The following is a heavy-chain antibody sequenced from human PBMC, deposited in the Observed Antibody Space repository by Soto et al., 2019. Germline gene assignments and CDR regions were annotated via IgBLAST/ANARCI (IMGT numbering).Heavy chain of an antibody. CDR1: GYTFTSYG. V-gene: IGHV1-18*04. CDR3: ARISEAWGRYRYDLDY. D-gene: IGHD3-16*02. Sequence: ASVKVSCKASGYTFTSYGISWVRQAPGQGPEWMGWISAYNGNTNYAQKLQGRVTMTTDTSTSTAYMELRSLRSDDTAVYYCARISEAWGRYRYDLDYWGQGTLVTVSS. CDR2: ISAYNGNT. J-gene: IGHJ4*02.